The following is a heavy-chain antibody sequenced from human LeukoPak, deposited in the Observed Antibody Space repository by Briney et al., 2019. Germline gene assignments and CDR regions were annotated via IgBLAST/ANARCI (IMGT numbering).Heavy chain of an antibody. Sequence: GESLKISCKDSGYSFTNYWIGWVRQMPGKGLEWMGIIWPSDSDTRYSPSFQGQVTISADKSISTAYLQWSSLKASDTAIYFCARRISGYYIDYWGQGTLVTVSS. CDR3: ARRISGYYIDY. CDR1: GYSFTNYW. CDR2: IWPSDSDT. D-gene: IGHD1-26*01. V-gene: IGHV5-51*01. J-gene: IGHJ4*02.